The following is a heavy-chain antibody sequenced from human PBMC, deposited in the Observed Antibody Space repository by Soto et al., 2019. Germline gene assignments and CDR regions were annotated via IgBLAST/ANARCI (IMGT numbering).Heavy chain of an antibody. J-gene: IGHJ4*02. Sequence: QVQLVESGGGVVQPGRSLRLSCAASGFTFSSYGMHWVRQAPGKGLEWVAVIWYDGSNKYYADSVKGRFTISRDNSKNTLYLQNNSLRAGDTAVYYCARDYWAYCGGDCSCDYWGQGTLVTVSS. CDR1: GFTFSSYG. CDR2: IWYDGSNK. CDR3: ARDYWAYCGGDCSCDY. V-gene: IGHV3-33*01. D-gene: IGHD2-21*02.